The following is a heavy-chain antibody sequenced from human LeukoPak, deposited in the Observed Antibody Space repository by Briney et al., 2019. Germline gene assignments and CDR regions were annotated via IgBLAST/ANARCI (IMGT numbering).Heavy chain of an antibody. V-gene: IGHV4-4*07. D-gene: IGHD6-6*01. CDR3: ARDPQLGPFDY. CDR2: IYTSGRT. Sequence: SETLSLTCTVSGGSISSYYWSWIRQPTGKGLEWIGRIYTSGRTNYNPSLKSRVTMSVDTSKKQFSLKLSSVTAADTAVYYCARDPQLGPFDYWGQGTLVTVSS. J-gene: IGHJ4*02. CDR1: GGSISSYY.